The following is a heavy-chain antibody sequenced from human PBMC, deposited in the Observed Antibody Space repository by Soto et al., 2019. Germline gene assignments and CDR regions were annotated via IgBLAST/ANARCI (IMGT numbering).Heavy chain of an antibody. V-gene: IGHV3-23*01. Sequence: EVQLLESGGGLVQPGGSLRLSCAVSGLTFSYFAMSWVRQAPGKGLGWVSAISGSGGITYYADSVKGRFTISRDNSKNTLFLQMNSLRAEDTAVYYCALLGRSGSGRPYYYGMDVWGQGTTVTVSS. CDR1: GLTFSYFA. J-gene: IGHJ6*02. CDR2: ISGSGGIT. D-gene: IGHD3-10*01. CDR3: ALLGRSGSGRPYYYGMDV.